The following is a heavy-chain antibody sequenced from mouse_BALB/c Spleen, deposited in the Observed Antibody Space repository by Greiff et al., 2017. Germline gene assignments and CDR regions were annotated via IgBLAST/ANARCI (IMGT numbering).Heavy chain of an antibody. CDR3: ARATATYYAMDY. CDR1: GYSFTGYN. J-gene: IGHJ4*01. Sequence: VQLKESGPELGKPGASVKISCKASGYSFTGYNMYWVKQSHRKSLEWIGYIDPYNGGTSYNQKSKGKATLTVDKSSSTAYMHLNSLTSEDSAIYYCARATATYYAMDYWGQGTSVTVSS. D-gene: IGHD1-2*01. CDR2: IDPYNGGT. V-gene: IGHV1S135*01.